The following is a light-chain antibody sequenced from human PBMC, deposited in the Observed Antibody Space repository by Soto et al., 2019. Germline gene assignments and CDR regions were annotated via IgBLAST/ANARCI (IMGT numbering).Light chain of an antibody. CDR3: QSYDGTLSGSYV. V-gene: IGLV1-40*01. J-gene: IGLJ1*01. CDR2: GST. CDR1: SSNIGAGYD. Sequence: QSVLTQPPSVSGAPGQRVTISCTGSSSNIGAGYDVHWYQQLPGTAPKPLIYGSTNRPSGVPDRFSGSKSGTSASLAITGLQAEDEADYYCQSYDGTLSGSYVFGIGTKVTVL.